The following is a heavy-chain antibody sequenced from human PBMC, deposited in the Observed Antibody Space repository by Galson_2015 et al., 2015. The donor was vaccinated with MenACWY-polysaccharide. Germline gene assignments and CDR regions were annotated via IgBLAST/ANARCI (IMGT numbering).Heavy chain of an antibody. CDR1: GYTLTELS. J-gene: IGHJ4*02. Sequence: SVKVSCKVSGYTLTELSMHWVRQAPGKGLEWMGGFDPEDGETIYAQKFQGRVTMTEDTSTDTAYMELSSLRSEDTAVYYCATSPKNIVVVPAGIDYWGQGTLVTVSS. CDR2: FDPEDGET. CDR3: ATSPKNIVVVPAGIDY. V-gene: IGHV1-24*01. D-gene: IGHD2-2*01.